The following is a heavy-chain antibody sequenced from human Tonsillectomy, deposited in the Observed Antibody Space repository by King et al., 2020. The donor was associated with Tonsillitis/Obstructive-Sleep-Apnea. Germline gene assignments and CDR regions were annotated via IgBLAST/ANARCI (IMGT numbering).Heavy chain of an antibody. D-gene: IGHD3-16*02. V-gene: IGHV4-59*08. Sequence: VQLQESGPGLVKPSETLSLTCTVSGGSISSYYWSWIRQPPGKGLEWIAYIYYSGSTNYNPSLKSRLTISVDTSKNQFSRMLSSVTAADTAVYYCARSYDYFWGSYHSDYYGMDVWGQGTTVTVSS. J-gene: IGHJ6*02. CDR1: GGSISSYY. CDR3: ARSYDYFWGSYHSDYYGMDV. CDR2: IYYSGST.